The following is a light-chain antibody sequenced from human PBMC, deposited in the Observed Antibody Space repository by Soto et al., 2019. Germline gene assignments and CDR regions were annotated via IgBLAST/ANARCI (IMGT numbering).Light chain of an antibody. J-gene: IGKJ1*01. Sequence: AIRMTQSPSSLSASTGDRVTITCRASQGISSYLAWYQQKPGKAPKLLIYAASNLQSGVPSRFSGSGSGTDFTLTISFFQSEDLATYYCHQYYIYPPTFGQGTKVEIK. CDR2: AAS. CDR3: HQYYIYPPT. V-gene: IGKV1-8*01. CDR1: QGISSY.